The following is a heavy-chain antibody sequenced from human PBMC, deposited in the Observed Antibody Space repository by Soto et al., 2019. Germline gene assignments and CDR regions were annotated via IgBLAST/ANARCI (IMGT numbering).Heavy chain of an antibody. Sequence: PGGSLRLSCAASGFTFSSYDMHWVRQATGKGLEWVSAIGTAGDTYYPGSVKGRFTISRENAKNSLYLQMNSLRAGDTAVYYCARDDPRTSSFDYWGQGTLVTVSS. V-gene: IGHV3-13*01. CDR2: IGTAGDT. CDR3: ARDDPRTSSFDY. J-gene: IGHJ4*02. CDR1: GFTFSSYD.